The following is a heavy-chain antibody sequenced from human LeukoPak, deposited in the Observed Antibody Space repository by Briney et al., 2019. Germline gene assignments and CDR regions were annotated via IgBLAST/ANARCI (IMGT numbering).Heavy chain of an antibody. CDR3: ARSVAVAATNYDY. CDR1: GFTFSSYS. Sequence: PGGSLRLSCAASGFTFSSYSMNWVRQAPGKGLEWVSSISSSSSYIYYADSVKGRFTISRDSAKNSLYLQMNSLRAEDTAVYYCARSVAVAATNYDYWGQGTLVTVSS. CDR2: ISSSSSYI. J-gene: IGHJ4*02. V-gene: IGHV3-21*01. D-gene: IGHD6-19*01.